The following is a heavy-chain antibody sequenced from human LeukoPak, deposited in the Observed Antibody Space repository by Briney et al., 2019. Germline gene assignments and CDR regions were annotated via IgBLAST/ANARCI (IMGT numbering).Heavy chain of an antibody. J-gene: IGHJ6*02. CDR2: IYYSGST. CDR3: ARGGTYYYGMDV. D-gene: IGHD1-26*01. V-gene: IGHV4-61*01. CDR1: GGSVSSGSYY. Sequence: SETLSLTCTVSGGSVSSGSYYWSWIRQPPGKGLEWIGYIYYSGSTNYNPSLKSRATISVDTSKNQFSLKLSSVTAADTAVYYCARGGTYYYGMDVWGQGTTVTVSS.